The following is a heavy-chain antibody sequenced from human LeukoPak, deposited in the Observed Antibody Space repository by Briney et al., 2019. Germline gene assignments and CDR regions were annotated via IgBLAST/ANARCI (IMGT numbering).Heavy chain of an antibody. V-gene: IGHV3-30*02. D-gene: IGHD3-22*01. CDR3: AKGYDSSGYTLYYYYMDV. CDR1: GFTFSSYG. J-gene: IGHJ6*03. Sequence: GGSLRLSCAASGFTFSSYGMHWVRQAPGKGLEWVAFIRYDGSNKYYADSVKGRFTISRDNSKNTLYLQMNSLRAEDTAVYYCAKGYDSSGYTLYYYYMDVWGKGTTVTVSS. CDR2: IRYDGSNK.